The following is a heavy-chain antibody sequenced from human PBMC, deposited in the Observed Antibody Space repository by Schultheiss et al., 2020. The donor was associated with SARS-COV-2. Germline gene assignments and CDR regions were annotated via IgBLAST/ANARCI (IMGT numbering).Heavy chain of an antibody. Sequence: ASVKVSCKPSGGTFSTYVISWVRQAPGQGLEWMGWINPNSGGTNYAQKFQGRVTMTRDTSISTAYVELRRLTSDDTAVYYCARADRDYYYYGKDVWGQGTTVTVSS. D-gene: IGHD1-14*01. J-gene: IGHJ6*02. CDR1: GGTFSTYV. CDR2: INPNSGGT. V-gene: IGHV1-2*02. CDR3: ARADRDYYYYGKDV.